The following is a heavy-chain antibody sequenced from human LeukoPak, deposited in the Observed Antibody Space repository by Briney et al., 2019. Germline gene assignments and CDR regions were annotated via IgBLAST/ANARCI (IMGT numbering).Heavy chain of an antibody. Sequence: GESLKISCKGSGYSFSSNWIAWVRQMPGKGLEWMGIIYPGDSDTRYSPSFQGQVPFSADKSISTAYLQWSSLKASDTAMYYCARLGGYYSDYFDYWGQGTLVTVSS. CDR2: IYPGDSDT. CDR1: GYSFSSNW. J-gene: IGHJ4*02. CDR3: ARLGGYYSDYFDY. V-gene: IGHV5-51*01. D-gene: IGHD3-22*01.